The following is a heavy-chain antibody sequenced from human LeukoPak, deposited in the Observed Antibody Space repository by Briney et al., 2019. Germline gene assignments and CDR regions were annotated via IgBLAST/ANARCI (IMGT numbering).Heavy chain of an antibody. CDR2: IWYDGSRI. J-gene: IGHJ6*02. V-gene: IGHV3-33*08. D-gene: IGHD3-16*01. CDR3: ARGVSHYYYGMDV. CDR1: GFTFSSYA. Sequence: GGSLRLSCAASGFTFSSYAIHWVRQAPGKGLEWVAVIWYDGSRIYYADSVKGRFTISRDNSKNTLYLQMNSLRADDTAMYYCARGVSHYYYGMDVWGQGTTVTVSS.